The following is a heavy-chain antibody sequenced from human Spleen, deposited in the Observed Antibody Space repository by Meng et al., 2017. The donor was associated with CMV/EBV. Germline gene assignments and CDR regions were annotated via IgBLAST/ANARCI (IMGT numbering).Heavy chain of an antibody. CDR3: ARGFLRIAATGLGN. J-gene: IGHJ4*02. D-gene: IGHD6-13*01. Sequence: SVKVSCKASGGTFINYAITWVRQAPGQGLEWMGGIIPILDTANYAQKFQGRVTIITDESTSTAYMELSSLRSEDTAVYFCARGFLRIAATGLGNWGLGTLVTVSS. CDR2: IIPILDTA. V-gene: IGHV1-69*05. CDR1: GGTFINYA.